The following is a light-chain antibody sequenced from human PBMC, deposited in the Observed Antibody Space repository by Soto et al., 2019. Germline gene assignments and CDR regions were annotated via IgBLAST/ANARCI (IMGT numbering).Light chain of an antibody. CDR2: EVS. V-gene: IGLV2-14*01. J-gene: IGLJ3*02. Sequence: QSALTQPASVSGSPGQSITISCTGTSSDVGGHNHVSWYQQHPGKAPKLMIYEVSNRPSGVSIRFSGSKSGNTASLTISGLQAEDEAEYHCSSYTSTNTWVFGGGIKLTVL. CDR1: SSDVGGHNH. CDR3: SSYTSTNTWV.